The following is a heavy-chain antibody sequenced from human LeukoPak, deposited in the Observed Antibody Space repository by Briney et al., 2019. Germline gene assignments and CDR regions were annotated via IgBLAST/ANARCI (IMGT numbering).Heavy chain of an antibody. D-gene: IGHD1/OR15-1a*01. CDR1: GGTFSSHA. J-gene: IGHJ4*02. CDR2: IIPIFGTA. V-gene: IGHV1-69*05. CDR3: ARGEQPPYYFDY. Sequence: SVKVSCKASGGTFSSHAISWVRQAPGQGLEWMGGIIPIFGTANYAQKFQGRVTITTDESTSTAYMELSSLRSEDTAVYYCARGEQPPYYFDYWGQGTLVTVSS.